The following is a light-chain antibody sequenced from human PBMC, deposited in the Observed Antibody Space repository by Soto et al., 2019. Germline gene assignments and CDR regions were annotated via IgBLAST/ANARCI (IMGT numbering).Light chain of an antibody. J-gene: IGKJ4*01. V-gene: IGKV3-15*01. CDR2: GAS. CDR1: QAISSN. CDR3: QHYNNWLGT. Sequence: EIVMTQSPATLSVSRGERATLSCRANQAISSNLAWYPQKPGQPPRLLIYGASTSATGIPDRFSGSGSGTEFTLTISSLQSEDFAVYYCQHYNNWLGTFGGGTKVEIK.